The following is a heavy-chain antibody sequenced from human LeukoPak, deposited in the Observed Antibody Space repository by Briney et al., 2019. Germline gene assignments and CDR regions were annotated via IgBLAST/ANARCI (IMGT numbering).Heavy chain of an antibody. D-gene: IGHD3-22*01. V-gene: IGHV4-4*07. CDR1: GGSISSYY. CDR2: IYTSGST. J-gene: IGHJ4*02. Sequence: SETLSLTCTVSGGSISSYYWSWIRQPAGKGLEWIGRIYTSGSTNYNPSLKSRVTMSADTSKNQFSLKLSSVTAADTAVYYCVPYYYDSSGYYYAPGWGQGTLVTVSS. CDR3: VPYYYDSSGYYYAPG.